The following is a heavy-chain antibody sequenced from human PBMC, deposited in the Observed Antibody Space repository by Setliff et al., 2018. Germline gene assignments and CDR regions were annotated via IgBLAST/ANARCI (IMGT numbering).Heavy chain of an antibody. J-gene: IGHJ5*02. CDR3: AKAPYASATPCWFDP. CDR2: ISSDGSSI. V-gene: IGHV3-23*03. Sequence: GESLKISCAASGLTFSSDAMTWVRQTPGKGLEWVSVISSDGSSIYYADSVKGRFTISRDKIKSTLYLQMNSLRVEDTAMYYCAKAPYASATPCWFDPWGQGTLVTV. D-gene: IGHD2-2*01. CDR1: GLTFSSDA.